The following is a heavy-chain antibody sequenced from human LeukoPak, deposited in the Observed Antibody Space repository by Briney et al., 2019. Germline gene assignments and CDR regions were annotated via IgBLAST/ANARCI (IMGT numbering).Heavy chain of an antibody. J-gene: IGHJ5*02. CDR1: GGSISSSSYY. D-gene: IGHD3-10*01. V-gene: IGHV4-39*07. Sequence: SETLSLTCTVSGGSISSSSYYWGWIRQPPGKGLEWIGSIYYSGSTYYNPSLKSRVTISVDTSKNQFSLKLSSVTAADTAVYYCARDNGSGSYYNGESWFDPWGQGTLVTVSS. CDR2: IYYSGST. CDR3: ARDNGSGSYYNGESWFDP.